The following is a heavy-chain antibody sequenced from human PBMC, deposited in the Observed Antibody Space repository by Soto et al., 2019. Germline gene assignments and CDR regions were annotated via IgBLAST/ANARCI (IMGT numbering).Heavy chain of an antibody. D-gene: IGHD1-26*01. CDR2: IYYDGSNE. J-gene: IGHJ4*02. CDR1: GFTFSNHG. Sequence: QVQLVESEGSVVQPGRSLRISCAASGFTFSNHGMLWVRQAPGKGLEWVARIYYDGSNEYYADSVKGRFTISRDSSKNTLYLQMKSLRAEDTAVYYCASGRGSGSFYQLDYWGQGTLVTVSS. CDR3: ASGRGSGSFYQLDY. V-gene: IGHV3-33*01.